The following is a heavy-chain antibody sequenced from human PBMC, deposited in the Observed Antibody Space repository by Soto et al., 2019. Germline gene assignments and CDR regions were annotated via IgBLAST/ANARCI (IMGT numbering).Heavy chain of an antibody. CDR2: INHTGST. CDR1: GAPFSGYY. CDR3: ARGREIFGAVTPFEY. D-gene: IGHD3-3*01. V-gene: IGHV4-34*01. Sequence: TLSLTCAVYGAPFSGYYWTWIRQPPGKGLEWIGEINHTGSTKYNPSLKSRVTISLDTSKNQFSLSLRSVTAADTAVYYCARGREIFGAVTPFEYWGQGTQVTVSS. J-gene: IGHJ4*02.